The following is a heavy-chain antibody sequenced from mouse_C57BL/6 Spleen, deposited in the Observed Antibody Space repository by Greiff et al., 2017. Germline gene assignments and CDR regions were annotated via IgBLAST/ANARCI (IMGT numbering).Heavy chain of an antibody. D-gene: IGHD2-3*01. CDR1: GFTFSSYG. CDR2: ISSGGSYT. J-gene: IGHJ4*01. CDR3: ARHTSYDGYFYAMDY. Sequence: EVKLMESGGDLVKPGGSLKLSCAASGFTFSSYGMSWVRQTPDKRLVWVATISSGGSYTYYPDSVKVRFTISRDNAKNTLYLQMSSLKSEDTAMYYCARHTSYDGYFYAMDYWGQGTSVTASS. V-gene: IGHV5-6*01.